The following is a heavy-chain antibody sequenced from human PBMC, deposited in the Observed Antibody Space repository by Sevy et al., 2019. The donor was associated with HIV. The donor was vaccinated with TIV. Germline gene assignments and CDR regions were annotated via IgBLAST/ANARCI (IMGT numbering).Heavy chain of an antibody. V-gene: IGHV1-18*01. J-gene: IGHJ6*02. CDR1: GYTFTSYG. Sequence: ASVKVSCKASGYTFTSYGINWVRQAPGQGLEWMGWISAYNGNTNYAQKLQGRVTMTTDTSTSTAYMELRSLRSDDTAVYYCARGVNGDYILYYYYGMDVWGQGTTVTVSS. D-gene: IGHD4-17*01. CDR3: ARGVNGDYILYYYYGMDV. CDR2: ISAYNGNT.